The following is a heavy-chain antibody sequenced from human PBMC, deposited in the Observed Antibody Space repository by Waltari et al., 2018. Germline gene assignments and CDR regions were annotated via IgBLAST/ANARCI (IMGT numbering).Heavy chain of an antibody. Sequence: QVQLVQSGAEVKKPGASVKVSCKASGYTFTNYYMHWVRQAPGQGLEWMGIINPSGGSTSYAQKFQGRVTMTRDTSTSTVYMELSSLRSEDTAMYYCARDPLPLKVGYYMDVWGKGTMVTISS. D-gene: IGHD1-26*01. CDR2: INPSGGST. J-gene: IGHJ6*03. CDR1: GYTFTNYY. V-gene: IGHV1-46*01. CDR3: ARDPLPLKVGYYMDV.